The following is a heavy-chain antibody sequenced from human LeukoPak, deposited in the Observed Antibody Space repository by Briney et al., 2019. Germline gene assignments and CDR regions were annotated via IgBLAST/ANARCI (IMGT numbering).Heavy chain of an antibody. D-gene: IGHD6-13*01. CDR1: GGSISSYY. CDR2: IYYSGST. V-gene: IGHV4-59*01. J-gene: IGHJ5*02. CDR3: ARGPEYSSSWYRPNWFDP. Sequence: SETLSLTCTLSGGSISSYYWSWIRQPPGKGLEWIGYIYYSGSTNYNPSLKSRVTISVDTSKNQFSLKLSSVTAADTAVYYCARGPEYSSSWYRPNWFDPWGQGTVVTVSS.